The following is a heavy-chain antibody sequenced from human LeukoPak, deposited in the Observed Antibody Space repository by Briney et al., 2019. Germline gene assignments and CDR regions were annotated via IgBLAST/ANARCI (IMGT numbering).Heavy chain of an antibody. V-gene: IGHV3-21*01. J-gene: IGHJ4*02. CDR2: ISSSSSYI. Sequence: PGGSLRLSCAASGFTFSSYSMNWVRQAPGKGLEWVSSISSSSSYIYYADSVKGRFTISRDNAKNSLYLQMNSLRAEDTAVYYCARWASYYYGPAFDYWGQGTLSPSPQ. CDR1: GFTFSSYS. D-gene: IGHD3-10*01. CDR3: ARWASYYYGPAFDY.